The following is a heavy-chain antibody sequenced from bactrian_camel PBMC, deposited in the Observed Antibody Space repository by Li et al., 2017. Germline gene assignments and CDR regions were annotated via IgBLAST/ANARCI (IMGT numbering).Heavy chain of an antibody. Sequence: HVQLVESGGGSVQGGGSLRLSCVASGDPVYCMAWFRQAPGKEREAVARIDSVGSTSYADSVKGRFTISRDVAKNTVYLQMNNLKPEDTAMYYCAASRSPLWGQHGLDDFFNGPNNYYGQGTQVTVS. CDR2: IDSVGST. V-gene: IGHV3S53*01. J-gene: IGHJ4*01. CDR3: AASRSPLWGQHGLDDFFNGPNNY. CDR1: GDPVYC. D-gene: IGHD1*01.